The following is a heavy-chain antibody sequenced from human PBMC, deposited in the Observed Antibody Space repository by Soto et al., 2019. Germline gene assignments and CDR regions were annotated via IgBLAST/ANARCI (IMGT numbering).Heavy chain of an antibody. CDR2: ISAYNGNT. CDR1: GYTFTSYG. D-gene: IGHD3-10*01. Sequence: QVQLVQSGAEVKKPGASVKVSCKASGYTFTSYGISWVRQAPGQGLEWMGWISAYNGNTNYAQNLQGRVTMTTDTATGIAYMELRSLRSDDTAVYYCAVQDGSWSYWGGYYYYGMDVWGQGTTVTVS. J-gene: IGHJ6*02. CDR3: AVQDGSWSYWGGYYYYGMDV. V-gene: IGHV1-18*01.